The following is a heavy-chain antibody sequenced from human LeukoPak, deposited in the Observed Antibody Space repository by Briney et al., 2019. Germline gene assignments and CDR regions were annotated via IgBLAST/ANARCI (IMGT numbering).Heavy chain of an antibody. V-gene: IGHV4-39*01. D-gene: IGHD3-10*01. CDR2: IHYSGST. CDR1: GGSISYSSYY. Sequence: SETLSLTCTVSGGSISYSSYYWGWIRQPPGKGLEWIGSIHYSGSTYYNPSLKSRVTISVDTSKNQFSLKLSSVTAADTAVYYCARRRGTMVRGATNWFDPWGQGTLVTVSS. CDR3: ARRRGTMVRGATNWFDP. J-gene: IGHJ5*02.